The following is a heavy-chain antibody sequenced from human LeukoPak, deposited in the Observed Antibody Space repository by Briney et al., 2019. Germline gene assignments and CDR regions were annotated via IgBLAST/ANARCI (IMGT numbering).Heavy chain of an antibody. D-gene: IGHD6-25*01. CDR3: ARASGGAAFDI. Sequence: SETLSLTCAVSGGSISSGGYSWSWIRQPPGKGLEWIGYIYHSGSTYYNPSLKSRVTISVDRSKNQFSLKLNSVTAADTAVYYCARASGGAAFDIWGQGTMVTVSS. CDR1: GGSISSGGYS. V-gene: IGHV4-30-2*01. CDR2: IYHSGST. J-gene: IGHJ3*02.